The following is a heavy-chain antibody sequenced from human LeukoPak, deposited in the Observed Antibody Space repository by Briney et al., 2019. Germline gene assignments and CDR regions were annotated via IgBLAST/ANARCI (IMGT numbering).Heavy chain of an antibody. D-gene: IGHD5-12*01. Sequence: GRSLRLSCTASGFTVSSNYMSWVRQAPGKGLEWLSVIYSGGNTYYANSVKGRFTISRDNSKNTVYLQMNSLRAEDTAVYYCAKGGVDPHPIYWGRGTLVTVSS. J-gene: IGHJ4*02. V-gene: IGHV3-53*01. CDR1: GFTVSSNY. CDR3: AKGGVDPHPIY. CDR2: IYSGGNT.